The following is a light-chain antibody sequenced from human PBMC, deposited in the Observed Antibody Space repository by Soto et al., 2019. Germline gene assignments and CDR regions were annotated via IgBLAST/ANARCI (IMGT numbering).Light chain of an antibody. Sequence: LTQPRSVSGSPGQSATISCTGTRSDVGGYNYVSWYQQHPGKAPKLMIYDVSKRPSGVPDRFSGSKSGNTASLTISGLQAEDEADYYCCSYAGSYAHVFGTGTKVTVL. J-gene: IGLJ1*01. CDR1: RSDVGGYNY. CDR2: DVS. CDR3: CSYAGSYAHV. V-gene: IGLV2-11*01.